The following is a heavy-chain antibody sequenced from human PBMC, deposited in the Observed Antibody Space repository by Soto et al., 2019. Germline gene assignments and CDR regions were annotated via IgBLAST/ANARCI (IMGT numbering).Heavy chain of an antibody. CDR1: GFTFSSYA. V-gene: IGHV3-30-3*01. CDR2: ISYDGSNK. CDR3: ARVSASSSWYPYYFDY. Sequence: GGSLRLSCAASGFTFSSYAMHWVRQAPGKGLEWVAVISYDGSNKYYADSVKGRFTISRDNSKNTLYLQMNSLRAEDTAGYYCARVSASSSWYPYYFDYWGQGTLVTVSS. J-gene: IGHJ4*02. D-gene: IGHD6-13*01.